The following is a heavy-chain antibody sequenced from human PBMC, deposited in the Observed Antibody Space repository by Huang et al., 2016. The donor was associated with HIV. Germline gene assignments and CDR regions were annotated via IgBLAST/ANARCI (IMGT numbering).Heavy chain of an antibody. Sequence: EVQLVQSGAEVKKPGESLKISCTGSGYSFSIYWIAWVRTMPGKGLEWRGSIYPFESKSTYRPSFEGHVSISVDKSINTVYLHWSSLKASDTAIYYCAKGRRAFDVWGQGTWVTVSS. CDR2: IYPFESKS. V-gene: IGHV5-51*03. J-gene: IGHJ3*01. CDR3: AKGRRAFDV. CDR1: GYSFSIYW.